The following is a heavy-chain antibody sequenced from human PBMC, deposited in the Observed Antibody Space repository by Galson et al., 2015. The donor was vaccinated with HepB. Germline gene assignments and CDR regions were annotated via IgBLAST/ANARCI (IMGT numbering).Heavy chain of an antibody. CDR3: ARFLRSAFTFDF. Sequence: SLRLSCAGSGFTFSDFYMNWIRQAPGKGLEWVSYVHSSSLYSNYGDSVKGCFTISRDNSRNTLYLQMDSLRIEDTAVYYCARFLRSAFTFDFWGHGTLVTVSS. CDR2: VHSSSLYS. J-gene: IGHJ4*01. V-gene: IGHV3-11*06. D-gene: IGHD3-3*01. CDR1: GFTFSDFY.